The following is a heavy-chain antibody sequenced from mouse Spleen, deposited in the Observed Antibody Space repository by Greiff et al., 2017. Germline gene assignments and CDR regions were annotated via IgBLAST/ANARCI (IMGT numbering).Heavy chain of an antibody. Sequence: QVQLQQSGAELVKPGASVKLSCKASGYTFTSYWMQWVKQRPGQGLEWIGEIDPSDSYTNYNQKFKGKATLTVDTSSSTAYMQLSSLTSEDSAVYYCARRGEAMDYWGQGTSVTVSS. CDR3: ARRGEAMDY. J-gene: IGHJ4*01. V-gene: IGHV1-50*01. CDR2: IDPSDSYT. CDR1: GYTFTSYW.